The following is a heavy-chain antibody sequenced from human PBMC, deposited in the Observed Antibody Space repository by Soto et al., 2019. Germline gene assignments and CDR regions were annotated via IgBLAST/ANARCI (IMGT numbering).Heavy chain of an antibody. CDR1: GFTFSSYW. V-gene: IGHV3-7*01. J-gene: IGHJ4*02. CDR3: ASGLGELLAYFAY. D-gene: IGHD1-26*01. CDR2: IKQDGSEN. Sequence: EVQLVESGGGLVQPGGSLRLSCAASGFTFSSYWMSWVRQAPGKGLEWVANIKQDGSENYYVDSVKGRFTISRDNAKNSLYLQMNSLRAEDTAVYYCASGLGELLAYFAYWGQGTLVTVSS.